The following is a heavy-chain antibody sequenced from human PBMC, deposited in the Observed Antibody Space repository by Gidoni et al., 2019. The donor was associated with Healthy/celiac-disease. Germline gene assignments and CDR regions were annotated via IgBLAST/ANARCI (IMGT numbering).Heavy chain of an antibody. V-gene: IGHV1-69*02. J-gene: IGHJ6*02. CDR2: IIPILGIA. CDR3: ARIQLEQVHYGMDV. CDR1: GGTFSSYT. Sequence: QVQLVQSGAEVKKPGSSVKVSCTASGGTFSSYTISWVRQAPGQGLEWMGRIIPILGIANYAQKFQGRVTITADKSTSTAYMELSSLRSEDTAVYYCARIQLEQVHYGMDVWGQGTTVTVSS. D-gene: IGHD3-10*01.